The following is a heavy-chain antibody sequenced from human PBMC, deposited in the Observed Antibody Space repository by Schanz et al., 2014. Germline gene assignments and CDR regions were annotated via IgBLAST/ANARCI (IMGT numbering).Heavy chain of an antibody. CDR1: GFTVSSNY. J-gene: IGHJ4*02. CDR2: IYGGGIT. V-gene: IGHV3-66*01. D-gene: IGHD3-10*01. CDR3: AKDDVWASGSYYDY. Sequence: EVQLVESGGGLVQPGGSLRLSCAASGFTVSSNYMSWVRQAPGKGLEWVSVIYGGGITYYADSVKGRFTISRDSSRNTLYLQMNSLRAEDTAVYYCAKDDVWASGSYYDYWGQGTLVTVSS.